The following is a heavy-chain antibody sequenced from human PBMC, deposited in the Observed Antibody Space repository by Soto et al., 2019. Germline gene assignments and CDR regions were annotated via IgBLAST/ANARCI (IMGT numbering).Heavy chain of an antibody. V-gene: IGHV1-69*04. CDR3: ARDSGSIAAAYDY. D-gene: IGHD6-13*01. J-gene: IGHJ4*02. CDR1: GGTFSSYT. CDR2: IIPILGIA. Sequence: ASVKVSCKASGGTFSSYTISWVRQAPGQGLEWMGRIIPILGIANYAQKFQGRVTITADKSTSTAYMELSSLRSEDTAVYYCARDSGSIAAAYDYWGQGTLVTVSS.